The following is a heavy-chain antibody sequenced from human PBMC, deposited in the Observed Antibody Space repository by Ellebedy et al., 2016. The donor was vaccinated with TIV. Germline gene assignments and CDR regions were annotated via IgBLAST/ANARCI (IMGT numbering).Heavy chain of an antibody. CDR1: GFTFNNYW. V-gene: IGHV3-74*01. CDR2: INGDGSTT. CDR3: AYDRWRGTGNWFDP. Sequence: PGGSLRLSCAASGFTFNNYWMHWVRQAPGKGLVWVSRINGDGSTTSYADSVKGRFTISRDNAKNTLYLQMNSLRAEDTAVYYCAYDRWRGTGNWFDPWGQGTLVTVSS. D-gene: IGHD3-3*01. J-gene: IGHJ5*02.